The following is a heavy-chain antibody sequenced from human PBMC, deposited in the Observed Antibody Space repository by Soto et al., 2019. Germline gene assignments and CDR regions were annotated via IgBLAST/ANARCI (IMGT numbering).Heavy chain of an antibody. D-gene: IGHD3-22*01. V-gene: IGHV1-69*12. Sequence: QVQLVQSGAEVKKPGSSVKVSCKASGGTFSSYAISWVRQAPGQGLEWMGGIIPIFGTANYAQKFQGRVTITADESTSTAYMELSSLRSDDTAVYYCARDLDYYDSSGYYSVPQWGQGTMVTVSS. J-gene: IGHJ3*01. CDR1: GGTFSSYA. CDR3: ARDLDYYDSSGYYSVPQ. CDR2: IIPIFGTA.